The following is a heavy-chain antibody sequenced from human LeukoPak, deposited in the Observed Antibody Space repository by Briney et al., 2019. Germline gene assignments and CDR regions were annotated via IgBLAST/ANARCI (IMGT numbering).Heavy chain of an antibody. CDR2: INHSGST. CDR3: ARKIPYYYDSSGYYD. D-gene: IGHD3-22*01. Sequence: SETLSLTCAVYGGSFSGYYWSWIRQPPGTGLEWIGEINHSGSTNYNPSLKSRVTISVDTSKNQFSLKLSSVTAADTAVFYCARKIPYYYDSSGYYDWGQGTLVTVSS. V-gene: IGHV4-34*01. J-gene: IGHJ4*02. CDR1: GGSFSGYY.